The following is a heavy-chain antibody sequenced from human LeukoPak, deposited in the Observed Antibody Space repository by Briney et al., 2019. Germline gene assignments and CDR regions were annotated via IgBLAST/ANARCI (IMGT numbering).Heavy chain of an antibody. D-gene: IGHD2-15*01. CDR1: GFTFRSYG. CDR2: TRDDASKT. J-gene: IGHJ4*02. V-gene: IGHV3-30*02. CDR3: ANGDCRGGRCISGAH. Sequence: QPGGSLTLSCTGSGFTFRSYGMHWVRQAPGKGLEWVAYTRDDASKTWYGGSVKGRFTISRDNSKNTLYLHMNSVRGEDTAMYYCANGDCRGGRCISGAHWGQGTLVTVSS.